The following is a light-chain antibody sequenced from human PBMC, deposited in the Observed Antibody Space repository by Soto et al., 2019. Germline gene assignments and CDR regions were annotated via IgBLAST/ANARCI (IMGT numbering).Light chain of an antibody. J-gene: IGKJ1*01. CDR2: GAS. CDR3: QQYGGSPRT. CDR1: QSVPSSL. Sequence: EIVLTQSPGTLSLTPGERATLSCRASQSVPSSLLAWYQQKPGQSPRLLIYGASNRATGTPDRFSGSASGTDFTLTISRLEPEDFAVYYCQQYGGSPRTFGQGTKVEVK. V-gene: IGKV3-20*01.